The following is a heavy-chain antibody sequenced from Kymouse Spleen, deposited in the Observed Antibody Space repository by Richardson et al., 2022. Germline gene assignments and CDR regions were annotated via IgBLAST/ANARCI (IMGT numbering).Heavy chain of an antibody. CDR1: GFTVSSNY. CDR2: IYSGGST. D-gene: IGHD3-10*01. CDR3: ARDR*FGESSDAFDI. J-gene: IGHJ3*02. V-gene: IGHV3-53*01. Sequence: EVQLVESGGGLIQPGGSLRLSCAASGFTVSSNYMSWVRQAPGKGLEWVSVIYSGGSTYYADSVKGRFTISRDNSKNTLYLQMNSLRAEDTAVYYCARDR*FGESSDAFDIWGQGTMVTVSS.